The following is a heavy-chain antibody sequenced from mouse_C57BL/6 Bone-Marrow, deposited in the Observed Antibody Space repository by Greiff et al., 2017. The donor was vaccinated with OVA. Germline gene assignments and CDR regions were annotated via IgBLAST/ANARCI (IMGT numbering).Heavy chain of an antibody. CDR1: GYTFTSYT. V-gene: IGHV1-4*01. CDR3: AREDGNWFAY. CDR2: INPSSGYT. D-gene: IGHD2-1*01. Sequence: QVQLQQSGAELARPGASVKMSCKASGYTFTSYTMHWVKQRPGQGLEWIGYINPSSGYTKYNQKFKDKATLTADKSSSTGYMQLSSLTSEDSAVYYCAREDGNWFAYWGQGTLVTVSA. J-gene: IGHJ3*01.